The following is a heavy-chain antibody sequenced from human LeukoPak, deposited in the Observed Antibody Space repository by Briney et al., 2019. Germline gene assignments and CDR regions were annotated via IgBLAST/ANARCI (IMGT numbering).Heavy chain of an antibody. Sequence: SGTLSLTCAVSGGSISSSNWWSWVRQPPGKGLEWIGEIYHSGSTNYNPSLKSRVTISVDTSKNQFSMKLRSVTAADTAVYYCARGGWSAFDIWGQGTMVTVSS. J-gene: IGHJ3*02. V-gene: IGHV4-4*02. CDR3: ARGGWSAFDI. CDR2: IYHSGST. CDR1: GGSISSSNW. D-gene: IGHD3-10*01.